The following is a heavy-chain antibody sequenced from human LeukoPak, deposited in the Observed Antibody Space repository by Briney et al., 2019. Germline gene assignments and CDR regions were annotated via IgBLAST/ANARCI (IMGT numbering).Heavy chain of an antibody. D-gene: IGHD3-10*01. V-gene: IGHV5-51*01. CDR3: ATRYYYDSGSYSSFDY. CDR1: GYSFTNYW. Sequence: GESLKISCKGSGYSFTNYWIGWVRQMPGKGLEWMGIIYPGDSDTRYSPSFQGQVTISADKSISTAYLQWSSLKASDTAMYYCATRYYYDSGSYSSFDYWGQGTLVTDSS. J-gene: IGHJ4*02. CDR2: IYPGDSDT.